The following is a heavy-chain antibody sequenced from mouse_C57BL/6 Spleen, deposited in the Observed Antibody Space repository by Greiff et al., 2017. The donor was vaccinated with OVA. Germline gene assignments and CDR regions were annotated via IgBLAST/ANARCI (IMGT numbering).Heavy chain of an antibody. J-gene: IGHJ1*03. CDR2: INPSNGGT. Sequence: QAQLQLLGTELVQPGASVKLSCKASGHTFPRYWMHRVKQRPGQGLEWIGNINPSNGGTNNNEKFKSKATLTVDKSSSTAYMQFSSLTSEESAVYYCARSHYGNGGDWYFEVWGTGSTVTVSS. CDR3: ARSHYGNGGDWYFEV. CDR1: GHTFPRYW. V-gene: IGHV1-53*01. D-gene: IGHD2-1*01.